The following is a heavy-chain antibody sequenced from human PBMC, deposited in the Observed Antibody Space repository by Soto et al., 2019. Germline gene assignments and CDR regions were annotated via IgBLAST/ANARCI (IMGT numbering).Heavy chain of an antibody. CDR2: ISVTGGST. Sequence: GGSLRLSCAASGFTFSSYAMSWVRQAPGKGLEWVSAISVTGGSTYYADSVKGRFTISRENSKNTLYLQMNSLRAEDTAVYYCACRPVAALPGYFDYWGQGTLVTVSS. D-gene: IGHD6-19*01. CDR1: GFTFSSYA. V-gene: IGHV3-23*01. CDR3: ACRPVAALPGYFDY. J-gene: IGHJ4*02.